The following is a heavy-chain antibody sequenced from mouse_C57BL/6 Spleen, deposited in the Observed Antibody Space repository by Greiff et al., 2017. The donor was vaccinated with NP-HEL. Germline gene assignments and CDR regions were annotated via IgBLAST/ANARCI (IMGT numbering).Heavy chain of an antibody. CDR3: ARLVTTVVEGAMDY. Sequence: QVQLQQPGAELVRPGSSVKLSCKASGYTFTSYWMHWVKQRPIQGLEWIGNIDPSDSETHYNQKFKDKATLTVDKSSSTAYMQLSSLTSEDSAVYYCARLVTTVVEGAMDYWGQGTSVTVSS. CDR1: GYTFTSYW. D-gene: IGHD1-1*01. V-gene: IGHV1-52*01. CDR2: IDPSDSET. J-gene: IGHJ4*01.